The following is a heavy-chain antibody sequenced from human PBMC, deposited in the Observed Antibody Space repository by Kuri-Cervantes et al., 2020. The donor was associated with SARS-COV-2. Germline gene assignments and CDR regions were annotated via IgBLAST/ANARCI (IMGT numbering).Heavy chain of an antibody. CDR3: ARELGVPAATYFDY. V-gene: IGHV4-38-2*02. CDR1: GYSISSGYY. D-gene: IGHD2-2*01. CDR2: IYHSGRT. J-gene: IGHJ4*02. Sequence: SETLSLTCTVSGYSISSGYYWGWIRQPPGRGLEWIGSIYHSGRTYYNPSLKSRVTISVDTSKNQFSLKLSSVTAADTAVYYCARELGVPAATYFDYWGQGTLVTVSS.